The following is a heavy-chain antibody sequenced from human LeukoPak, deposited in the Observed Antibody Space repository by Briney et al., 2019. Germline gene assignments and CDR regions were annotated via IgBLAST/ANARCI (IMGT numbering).Heavy chain of an antibody. CDR1: GGSISSSSYY. D-gene: IGHD6-13*01. Sequence: SETLSLTCTVSGGSISSSSYYWGWIRQPPGKGLEWIGEINHSGSTNYNPSLKSRVTISVDTSKNQFSLKLSSVTAADTAVYYCARLKIAAAAPWGQGTLVTVSS. J-gene: IGHJ5*02. CDR3: ARLKIAAAAP. CDR2: INHSGST. V-gene: IGHV4-39*07.